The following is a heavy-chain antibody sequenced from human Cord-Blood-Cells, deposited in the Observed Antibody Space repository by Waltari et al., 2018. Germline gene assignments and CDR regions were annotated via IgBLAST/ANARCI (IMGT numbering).Heavy chain of an antibody. Sequence: QVQLVQSGAEVKKPGASVKVSCKASGYTFTSYDINWVRQATGQGLEWMGWMNPNSGNTGYAQKFQGRVTITRNTAISTAYMELSSLRSEDTAVYYCARGRLQGGGSYWYFDRWGRGTLVTVSS. CDR2: MNPNSGNT. CDR1: GYTFTSYD. CDR3: ARGRLQGGGSYWYFDR. J-gene: IGHJ2*01. D-gene: IGHD3-16*01. V-gene: IGHV1-8*03.